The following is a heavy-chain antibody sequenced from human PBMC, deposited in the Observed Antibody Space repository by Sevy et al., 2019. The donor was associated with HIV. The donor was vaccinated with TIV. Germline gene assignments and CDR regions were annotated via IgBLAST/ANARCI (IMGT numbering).Heavy chain of an antibody. CDR2: INPNSGGT. V-gene: IGHV1-2*06. J-gene: IGHJ4*02. CDR3: ARDRAEDCSGGSCNYFDY. D-gene: IGHD2-15*01. Sequence: ASVKVSCKASGYTFTGYYMHWVRQAPGQGLEWMGRINPNSGGTNYAQKFQGRVTMTRDTSISTAYMELSRLGSDDTAVYYGARDRAEDCSGGSCNYFDYWGQGTLVTVSS. CDR1: GYTFTGYY.